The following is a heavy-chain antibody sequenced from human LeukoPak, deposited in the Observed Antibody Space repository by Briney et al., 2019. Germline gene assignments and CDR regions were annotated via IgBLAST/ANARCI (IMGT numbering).Heavy chain of an antibody. CDR2: ISGSSYHM. J-gene: IGHJ4*02. Sequence: GGSLRLSCAASGFTFSTCSMKWVRQAPGKALEWVSSISGSSYHMYYADSVKGRFTISRDNANNLLYLQMNSLRAEDTAVYYCASGTIVGARGADNRGQGTLVTVSS. CDR1: GFTFSTCS. D-gene: IGHD1-26*01. CDR3: ASGTIVGARGADN. V-gene: IGHV3-21*01.